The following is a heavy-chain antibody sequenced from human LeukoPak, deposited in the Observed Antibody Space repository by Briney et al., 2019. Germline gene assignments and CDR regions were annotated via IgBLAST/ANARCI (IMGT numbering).Heavy chain of an antibody. Sequence: ASVMVSCKASGYSFTSNAISWVRQAPGQGLEWMGWISPYNGNINYAQKLQGRVTMTTDTSTSTAYMELRSLRSDDTAVYYCARDDCSSTSCLDNWFDPWGQGTLVTVSS. CDR1: GYSFTSNA. D-gene: IGHD2-2*01. J-gene: IGHJ5*02. V-gene: IGHV1-18*01. CDR3: ARDDCSSTSCLDNWFDP. CDR2: ISPYNGNI.